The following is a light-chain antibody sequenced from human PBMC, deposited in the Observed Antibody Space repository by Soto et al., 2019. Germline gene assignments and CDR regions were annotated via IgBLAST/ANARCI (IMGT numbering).Light chain of an antibody. V-gene: IGKV3-15*01. CDR2: GAS. J-gene: IGKJ1*01. CDR3: QQYNTLPPA. CDR1: QSVSSN. Sequence: EMVMTQSPATLSVSPGERATLSCRASQSVSSNLAWYQQKPGQAPRLLIYGASTRATGIPARFSGSGSGTEFTLTISSLQSEDFAVYFCQQYNTLPPAFGQGTEVEFK.